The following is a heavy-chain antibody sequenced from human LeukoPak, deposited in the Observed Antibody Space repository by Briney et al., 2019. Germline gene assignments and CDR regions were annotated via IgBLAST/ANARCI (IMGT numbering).Heavy chain of an antibody. CDR1: GYTFTDNY. D-gene: IGHD4-17*01. CDR2: INPNGGGT. CDR3: ARATVTKGFDF. J-gene: IGHJ4*02. V-gene: IGHV1-2*02. Sequence: ASVKVSCKASGYTFTDNYIHWVRQAPGQGLERMGWINPNGGGTNFAQEFQVRVTMTRDTSISTAYMELSRLTSDDTAVYYCARATVTKGFDFWGQGTRVTVSS.